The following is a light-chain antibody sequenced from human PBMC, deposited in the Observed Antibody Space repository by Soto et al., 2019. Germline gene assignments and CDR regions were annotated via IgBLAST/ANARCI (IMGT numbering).Light chain of an antibody. J-gene: IGKJ4*01. CDR1: QGIRSF. V-gene: IGKV1-9*01. CDR2: GAS. CDR3: QHLNTYPLT. Sequence: DIQLTQSPSFLSASIGDRGTITCRASQGIRSFLAWYQQKPGKAPNLLISGASILRTGVPSRFSGSGSGTEFTLTISSLQPDDFATYYCQHLNTYPLTFGGGTKVEI.